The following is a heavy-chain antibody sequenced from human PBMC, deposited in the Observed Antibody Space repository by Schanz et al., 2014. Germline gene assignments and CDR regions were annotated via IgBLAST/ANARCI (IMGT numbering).Heavy chain of an antibody. CDR1: GFTFSKYG. CDR3: ARDHRNPGGNMDV. Sequence: VQLVESGGGVVQPGRSLRLSCAASGFTFSKYGMHWVRQAPGKGLEWVATISQDGTEKYYVDSVKGRFTISRDNAKNSLFVQMNRLRADDTAIYYCARDHRNPGGNMDVWGQGTTVTVSS. V-gene: IGHV3-7*01. CDR2: ISQDGTEK. J-gene: IGHJ6*02.